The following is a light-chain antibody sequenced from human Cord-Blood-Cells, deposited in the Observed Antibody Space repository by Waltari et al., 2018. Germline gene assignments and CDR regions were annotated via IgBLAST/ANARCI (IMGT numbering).Light chain of an antibody. CDR2: DGS. V-gene: IGLV2-14*01. J-gene: IGLJ1*01. Sequence: QSALTQPASVSGSPGQSITISCTGTSSDVGGYNYVSWYPKHPGKAPKLMIYDGSNRPSGVSNRFSCSKSGNTASLTISGLQAEDEADYYCSSYTSSSTPYVFGTGTKVTVL. CDR1: SSDVGGYNY. CDR3: SSYTSSSTPYV.